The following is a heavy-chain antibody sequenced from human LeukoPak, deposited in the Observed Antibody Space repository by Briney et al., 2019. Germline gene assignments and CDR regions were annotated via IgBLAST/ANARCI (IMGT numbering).Heavy chain of an antibody. V-gene: IGHV3-64*01. Sequence: GGSLRLSCAASGFTFSSYAMPWVRQAPGKGLEYVSAISSNGGSTYYANSVKGRFTISRDNSKNTLYLQMGSLRAEDMAVYYCARAHRPDSGRYLTPDYWGQGTLVTVSS. J-gene: IGHJ4*02. CDR1: GFTFSSYA. CDR3: ARAHRPDSGRYLTPDY. CDR2: ISSNGGST. D-gene: IGHD1-26*01.